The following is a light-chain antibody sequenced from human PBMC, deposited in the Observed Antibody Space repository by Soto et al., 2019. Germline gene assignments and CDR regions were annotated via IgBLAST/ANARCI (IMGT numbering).Light chain of an antibody. Sequence: EYVLTQSPGHQSLSPGERANLSCRASQTIRNNYLAWYQQKPGQAPRLLIYDASSRATGIPDRFSGGGSGTDFTLTISRMEPEDFAVYYCQQFSSYPLTFGGGTKVDIK. J-gene: IGKJ4*01. V-gene: IGKV3-20*01. CDR2: DAS. CDR1: QTIRNNY. CDR3: QQFSSYPLT.